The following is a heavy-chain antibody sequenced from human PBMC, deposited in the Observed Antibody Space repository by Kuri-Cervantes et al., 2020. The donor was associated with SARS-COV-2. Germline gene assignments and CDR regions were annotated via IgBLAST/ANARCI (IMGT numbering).Heavy chain of an antibody. V-gene: IGHV3-30*18. CDR1: GFTFTSHA. CDR3: GKEGGHNEIDY. Sequence: LSLTCAVSGFTFTSHAMHWVRQAPGKGLEWVALISYDGSNKFYADSVKGRFAVSRDNSKNTLSLQMNSLRAEDTAVYYCGKEGGHNEIDYWGQGTLVTVSS. CDR2: ISYDGSNK. D-gene: IGHD5-24*01. J-gene: IGHJ4*02.